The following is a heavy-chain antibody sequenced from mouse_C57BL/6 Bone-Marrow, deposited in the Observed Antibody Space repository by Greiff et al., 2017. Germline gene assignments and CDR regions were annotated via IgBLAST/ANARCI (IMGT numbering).Heavy chain of an antibody. V-gene: IGHV1-26*01. CDR1: GYTFTDYY. CDR2: INPNNGGT. Sequence: EVKLVESGPELVKPGASVKISCKASGYTFTDYYMNWVKQSHGKSLEWIGDINPNNGGTSYNQKFKGKATLTVDKSSSTAYMELRSLTSEDSAVYYCARGAITTVEPWGQGTLGTVSA. J-gene: IGHJ3*01. D-gene: IGHD1-1*01. CDR3: ARGAITTVEP.